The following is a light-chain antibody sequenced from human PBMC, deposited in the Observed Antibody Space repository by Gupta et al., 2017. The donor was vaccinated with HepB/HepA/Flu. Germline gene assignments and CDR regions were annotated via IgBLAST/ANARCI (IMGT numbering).Light chain of an antibody. J-gene: IGLJ1*01. CDR3: QVWDSSSDHRYV. CDR2: YST. CDR1: NIGSKT. Sequence: SYVLTQPPSVSVAPGKTARITCGGNNIGSKTVHRYQQRPGQAPVLVIYYSTDRPSGIPERFSGSNSGYTATLTISRVEAGDEADYYCQVWDSSSDHRYVFGTGTKVTVL. V-gene: IGLV3-21*04.